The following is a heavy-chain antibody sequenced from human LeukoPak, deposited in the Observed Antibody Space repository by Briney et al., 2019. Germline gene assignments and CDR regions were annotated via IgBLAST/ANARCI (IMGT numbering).Heavy chain of an antibody. Sequence: PSETLSLTCAVYGGSFSGYYWSWIRQPPGKGLEWIGEINHSGSTNYNPSLKSRVTISVDTSKNQFSLKLSSVTAADTAVYYCARDFHLRAVAGKRGHYNWFDPWGQGTLVTVSS. CDR1: GGSFSGYY. D-gene: IGHD6-19*01. J-gene: IGHJ5*02. CDR2: INHSGST. CDR3: ARDFHLRAVAGKRGHYNWFDP. V-gene: IGHV4-34*01.